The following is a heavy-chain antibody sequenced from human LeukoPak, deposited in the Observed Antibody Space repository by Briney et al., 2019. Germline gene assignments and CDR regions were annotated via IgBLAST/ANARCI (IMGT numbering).Heavy chain of an antibody. Sequence: SETLSLTCTVSGGSIDSSSYYWDWIRQPPGKGLEWLGNIYYSGTTFYTSSLKSRVTISTDMSKNQFSLRLTSVTAADSAVYYCARQRADYFYHYMDVWGKGTTVIVSS. CDR3: ARQRADYFYHYMDV. J-gene: IGHJ6*03. V-gene: IGHV4-39*01. CDR2: IYYSGTT. CDR1: GGSIDSSSYY.